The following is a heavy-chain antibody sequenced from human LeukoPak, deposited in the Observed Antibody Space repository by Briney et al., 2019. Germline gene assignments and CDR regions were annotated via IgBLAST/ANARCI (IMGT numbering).Heavy chain of an antibody. J-gene: IGHJ4*02. CDR2: VYNSGNV. CDR3: ARGVSHLHSSGYYYY. D-gene: IGHD3-22*01. Sequence: SETLSLTCTACGSSISGYYWTWIRQPPGKGLEWIGYVYNSGNVNYNPSLRSRVTISLDTSKDQFSLKLSSATDAAAAIYYCARGVSHLHSSGYYYYWGQGTLVTVSS. CDR1: GSSISGYY. V-gene: IGHV4-59*01.